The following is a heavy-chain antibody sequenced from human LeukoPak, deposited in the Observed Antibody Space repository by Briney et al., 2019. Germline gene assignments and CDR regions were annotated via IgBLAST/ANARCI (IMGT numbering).Heavy chain of an antibody. CDR3: ARDGYCSGGSCYDYYYVMDV. V-gene: IGHV4-4*02. CDR2: IYHSGST. Sequence: PSGTLSLTCAVSGGSISSSNWWSWVRQPPGKGLEWIGEIYHSGSTNYNPSLKSRVTISVDKSKNQFSLKLSSVTAADTAVYYCARDGYCSGGSCYDYYYVMDVWGQGTTVTVSS. CDR1: GGSISSSNW. J-gene: IGHJ6*02. D-gene: IGHD2-15*01.